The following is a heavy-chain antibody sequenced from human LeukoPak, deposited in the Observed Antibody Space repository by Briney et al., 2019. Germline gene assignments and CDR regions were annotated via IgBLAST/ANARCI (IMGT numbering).Heavy chain of an antibody. V-gene: IGHV4-59*01. J-gene: IGHJ6*03. CDR3: ARVVVGAFYYYYYMDV. CDR2: IYYSGST. D-gene: IGHD2-2*01. CDR1: GDSMSSYY. Sequence: SETLSLTCTLSGDSMSSYYWSWIRQPPGKGLQWIGYIYYSGSTNYNPSLKSRVIISVDRSKNQFSLRLTSVTAADTAVYYCARVVVGAFYYYYYMDVRGKGTTVIVSS.